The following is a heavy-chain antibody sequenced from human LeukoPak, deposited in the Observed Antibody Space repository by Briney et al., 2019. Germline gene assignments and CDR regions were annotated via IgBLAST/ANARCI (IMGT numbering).Heavy chain of an antibody. CDR3: AKATCSGATCARFDY. CDR1: GFTFSSYA. D-gene: IGHD2-15*01. J-gene: IGHJ4*02. CDR2: ISGSGGST. V-gene: IGHV3-23*01. Sequence: PGGSLRLSCAASGFTFSSYAMSWVRQAPGKGLEWVPAISGSGGSTYYADSVKGRFTISRDNSKNTLYLQMNSLRAEDTAVYYCAKATCSGATCARFDYWGQGTLVTVSS.